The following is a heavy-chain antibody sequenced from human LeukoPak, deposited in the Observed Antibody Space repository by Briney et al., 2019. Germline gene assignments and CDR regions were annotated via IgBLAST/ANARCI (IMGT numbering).Heavy chain of an antibody. D-gene: IGHD3-22*01. CDR2: IYYSGST. V-gene: IGHV4-61*05. Sequence: PSETLSLTCTVSGGSISSSSYYWGWIRQPPGKGLEWIGYIYYSGSTNYNPSLKSRVTISVDTSKNQFSLKLSSVTAADTAVYYCARTERYYDSSQYYFDYWGQGTLVTVSS. CDR3: ARTERYYDSSQYYFDY. J-gene: IGHJ4*02. CDR1: GGSISSSSYY.